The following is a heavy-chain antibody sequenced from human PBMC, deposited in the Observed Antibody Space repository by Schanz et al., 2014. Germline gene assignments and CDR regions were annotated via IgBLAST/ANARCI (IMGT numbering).Heavy chain of an antibody. CDR1: GFTFSSYG. D-gene: IGHD2-2*03. CDR2: IWYDGSNK. V-gene: IGHV3-33*06. CDR3: AKSGYCRSTSCYQYNYYGLDV. Sequence: QVQLVESGGGVVQPGRSLRLSCAASGFTFSSYGMHWVRQAPGKGLEWVAIIWYDGSNKYYADSVKGRFTISRDNSKNTLYLQMNSLRAEDTAIYFCAKSGYCRSTSCYQYNYYGLDVWGQGTTVTVSS. J-gene: IGHJ6*02.